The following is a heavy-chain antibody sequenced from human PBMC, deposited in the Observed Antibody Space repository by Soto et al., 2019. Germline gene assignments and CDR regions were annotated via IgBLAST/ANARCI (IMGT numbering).Heavy chain of an antibody. CDR2: IIPIFGTA. J-gene: IGHJ6*02. Sequence: SVKVSCKASGGTFSSYAISWVRQAPGQGLEWMGGIIPIFGTANYAQKFQGRVTITADKSTSTAYMELSSLRSEDTAVYYCARGGIAAAGTFYGMDVWGQGTTVTVS. CDR1: GGTFSSYA. V-gene: IGHV1-69*06. CDR3: ARGGIAAAGTFYGMDV. D-gene: IGHD6-13*01.